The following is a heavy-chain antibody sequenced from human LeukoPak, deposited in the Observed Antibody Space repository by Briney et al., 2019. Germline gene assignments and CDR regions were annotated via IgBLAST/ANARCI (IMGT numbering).Heavy chain of an antibody. CDR2: LYSSGST. CDR1: GGSVSGQH. Sequence: SETLSLTCTVTGGSVSGQHGSWIRQPPGQGLEWIGYLYSSGSTNYNPSLKSRVTMSVDTSRNQFSLRLNSVTAADTAVYYCARLLRKGNTGYYHDPWGQGILVTVSS. CDR3: ARLLRKGNTGYYHDP. J-gene: IGHJ5*02. V-gene: IGHV4-59*08. D-gene: IGHD3-22*01.